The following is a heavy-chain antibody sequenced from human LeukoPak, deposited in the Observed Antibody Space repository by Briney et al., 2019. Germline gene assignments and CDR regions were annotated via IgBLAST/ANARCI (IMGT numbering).Heavy chain of an antibody. CDR1: GYTFTSYG. D-gene: IGHD1-1*01. CDR2: ISAYNGNT. CDR3: ARYDPERREDVYYFDY. J-gene: IGHJ4*02. V-gene: IGHV1-18*01. Sequence: GASVKVSCKASGYTFTSYGISWVRQAPGQGLEWMGWISAYNGNTNYAQKLQGRVTMTTDTSTSTAYMELRSLRSDDTAVYYCARYDPERREDVYYFDYWGQGTLVTVSS.